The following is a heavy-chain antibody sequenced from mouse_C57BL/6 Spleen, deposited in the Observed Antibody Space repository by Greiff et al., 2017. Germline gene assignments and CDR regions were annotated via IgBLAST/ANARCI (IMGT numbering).Heavy chain of an antibody. J-gene: IGHJ3*01. CDR2: ISDGGSYT. Sequence: EVKLMESGGGLVKPGGSLKLSCAASGFTFSSYAMSWVRQTPEKRLEWVATISDGGSYTYYPDNVKGRFTISRDNAKNNLYLQMSHLKSEDTAMYYCARDRGYGLFAYWGQGTLVTVSA. V-gene: IGHV5-4*01. D-gene: IGHD2-2*01. CDR3: ARDRGYGLFAY. CDR1: GFTFSSYA.